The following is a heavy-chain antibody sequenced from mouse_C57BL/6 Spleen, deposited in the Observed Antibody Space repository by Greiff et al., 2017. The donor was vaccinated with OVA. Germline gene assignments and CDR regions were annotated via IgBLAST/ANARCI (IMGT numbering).Heavy chain of an antibody. D-gene: IGHD2-1*01. J-gene: IGHJ2*01. CDR1: GYSITSGYY. V-gene: IGHV3-6*01. CDR3: AREGIYGNFFDY. Sequence: EVKLLESGPGLVKPSQSLSLTCSVTGYSITSGYYWNWIRQFPGNKLEWMGYISYDGSNNYNPSLKNRISITRDTSKNQFFLKLNSVTTEDTATYYCAREGIYGNFFDYWGQGTTLTVSS. CDR2: ISYDGSN.